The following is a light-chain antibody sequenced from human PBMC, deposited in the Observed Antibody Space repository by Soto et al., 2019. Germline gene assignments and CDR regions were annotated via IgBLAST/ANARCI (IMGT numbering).Light chain of an antibody. J-gene: IGKJ3*01. CDR2: DAS. CDR3: QQRSNWPPGLFT. CDR1: QSVSSY. V-gene: IGKV3-11*01. Sequence: EIVLTQSPATLSLSPGERATLSCRASQSVSSYLAWYQQKPGQAPRLLIYDASNRATGIPARFSGRGSGTDFTLTISSLEPEDFAVYYCQQRSNWPPGLFTFGPGTKVDIK.